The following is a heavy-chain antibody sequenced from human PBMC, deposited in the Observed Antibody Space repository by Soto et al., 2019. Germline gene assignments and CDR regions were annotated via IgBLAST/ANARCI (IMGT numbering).Heavy chain of an antibody. CDR3: ARRGYSGYEIDY. CDR2: SSSNGGST. D-gene: IGHD5-12*01. V-gene: IGHV3-64*01. J-gene: IGHJ4*02. CDR1: GFTFSSYA. Sequence: EVQLVESGGGLVQPGGSLRLSCAASGFTFSSYAMHWVRQAPGKGLEYVSDSSSNGGSTYYANSVKGRFTISRDNSKNTLYLQMGSLRAEDMAVYYCARRGYSGYEIDYWGQGTLVTVSS.